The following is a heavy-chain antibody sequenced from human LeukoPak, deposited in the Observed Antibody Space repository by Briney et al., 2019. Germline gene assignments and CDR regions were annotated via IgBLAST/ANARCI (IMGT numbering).Heavy chain of an antibody. CDR2: INKDGSEK. D-gene: IGHD6-19*01. CDR3: ASGGGWVFDY. J-gene: IGHJ4*02. V-gene: IGHV3-7*01. Sequence: GGSLRLSCAGSGFTFSDNWMSWFRLPPGKGLEWVANINKDGSEKYYVDSVKGRFSISRDNPKNSPYLQMNSLRAEDTAVYYCASGGGWVFDYWGLGTLVTVSS. CDR1: GFTFSDNW.